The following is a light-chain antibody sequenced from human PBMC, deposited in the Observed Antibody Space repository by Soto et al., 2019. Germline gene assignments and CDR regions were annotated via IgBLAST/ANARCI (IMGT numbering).Light chain of an antibody. J-gene: IGKJ1*01. Sequence: DIQMTQSPSSVSASVGDRVTITCRASQAISTWLAWYQQKPGKAPKLLIYAASNLQTGVPSRFSGSGSGTDFSSLQPEDFATYYCQQANSFPRTFGQGTKVEIK. CDR2: AAS. V-gene: IGKV1D-12*01. CDR1: QAISTW. CDR3: QQANSFPRT.